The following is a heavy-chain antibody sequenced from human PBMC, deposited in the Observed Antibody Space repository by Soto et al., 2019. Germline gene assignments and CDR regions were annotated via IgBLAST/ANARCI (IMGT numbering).Heavy chain of an antibody. CDR2: ISDSGTTI. Sequence: QVQLVESGGDLVKPGGSLRLSCAASGFTFNNYYMIWIRQAPGKGLECIAYISDSGTTIYYADSVKGRFTISRDNSKKLLYLQMNSLRVEETAVYYRTRDGRITRVLGNGDAFDFWGIGTKVTVSS. CDR3: TRDGRITRVLGNGDAFDF. CDR1: GFTFNNYY. D-gene: IGHD3-10*01. V-gene: IGHV3-11*01. J-gene: IGHJ3*01.